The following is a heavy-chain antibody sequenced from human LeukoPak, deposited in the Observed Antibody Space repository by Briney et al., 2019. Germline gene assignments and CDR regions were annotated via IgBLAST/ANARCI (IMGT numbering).Heavy chain of an antibody. D-gene: IGHD6-13*01. J-gene: IGHJ4*02. V-gene: IGHV3-23*01. CDR2: VSGTGAGT. Sequence: GESLTLSCAPSRFTFSSYAMSWVRPAQGEGLEWVSGVSGTGAGTYYEDSVKGRFANSRDNSKNMLYLQMNSLRAEDTAVYYCAKTPWYSSGWSIDYWGQGTLVTVSS. CDR3: AKTPWYSSGWSIDY. CDR1: RFTFSSYA.